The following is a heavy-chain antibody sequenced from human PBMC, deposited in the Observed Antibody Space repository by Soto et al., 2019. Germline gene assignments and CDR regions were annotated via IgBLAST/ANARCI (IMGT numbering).Heavy chain of an antibody. V-gene: IGHV2-5*02. D-gene: IGHD1-26*01. CDR2: IYWDDDK. CDR1: GFSLSTSGVG. Sequence: QITLKESGPTLVKPTQTLTLTCTFSGFSLSTSGVGVGWIRQPPGKALEWLALIYWDDDKRYSPSLKSRLTITKAPSKNQVVLTMTNMDPVDTATYYCAHRLGAPGYFDLWGRGTLVTVSS. J-gene: IGHJ2*01. CDR3: AHRLGAPGYFDL.